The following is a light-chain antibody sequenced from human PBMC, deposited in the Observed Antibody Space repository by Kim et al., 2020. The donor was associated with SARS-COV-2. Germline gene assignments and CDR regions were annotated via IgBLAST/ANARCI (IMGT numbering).Light chain of an antibody. CDR3: QAWDSSRYV. J-gene: IGLJ1*01. Sequence: VPAGKAATITCAGDDLRNKFVCWYRQKPGQSPVLVMYEDVKRPSGIPERFSGSNSGNTATLTISGTQAMDEADYYCQAWDSSRYVFGTGTKVTVL. CDR2: EDV. CDR1: DLRNKF. V-gene: IGLV3-1*01.